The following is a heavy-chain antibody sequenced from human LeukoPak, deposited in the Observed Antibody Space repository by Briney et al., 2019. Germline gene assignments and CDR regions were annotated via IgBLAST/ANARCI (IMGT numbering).Heavy chain of an antibody. CDR3: ARGIQLWFLPTRISYFDY. CDR1: GFTFSSYG. Sequence: PGGSLRLSCAASGFTFSSYGMHWVRQAPGKGLEWVAVISYDGSNKYYADSVKGRFTISRDNAKNSLYLQMNSLRAEDTAVYYCARGIQLWFLPTRISYFDYWGQGTLVTVSS. D-gene: IGHD5-18*01. J-gene: IGHJ4*02. V-gene: IGHV3-30*03. CDR2: ISYDGSNK.